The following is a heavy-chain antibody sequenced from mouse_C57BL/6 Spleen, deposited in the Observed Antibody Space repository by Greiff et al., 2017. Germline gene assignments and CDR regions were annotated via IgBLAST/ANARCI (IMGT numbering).Heavy chain of an antibody. V-gene: IGHV1-55*01. CDR1: GYTFTSYW. D-gene: IGHD2-4*01. J-gene: IGHJ3*01. CDR2: IYPGSGST. CDR3: AFSYDYDDEFAY. Sequence: QVQLQQPGAELVQPGASVKMSCKASGYTFTSYWITWVKQRPGQGLEWIGDIYPGSGSTTYNEKFKGKATLTVDKSSSTAYMLLSSLTSEDSAVYFCAFSYDYDDEFAYWGQGTLVTVSA.